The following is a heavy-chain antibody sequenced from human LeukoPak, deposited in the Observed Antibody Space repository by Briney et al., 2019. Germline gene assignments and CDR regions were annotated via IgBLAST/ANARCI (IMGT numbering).Heavy chain of an antibody. J-gene: IGHJ4*02. Sequence: SQTLSLTCTVSGASFNSDDQYWNWIRQSPGKGLEWIGSIHPSGMLYNNPSLESRVTMSRDTSKNQFSLNLNSVTAADTAVYFCSRGLHSRNLGYWGQGILVTVSS. D-gene: IGHD3-22*01. CDR1: GASFNSDDQY. V-gene: IGHV4-31*03. CDR2: IHPSGML. CDR3: SRGLHSRNLGY.